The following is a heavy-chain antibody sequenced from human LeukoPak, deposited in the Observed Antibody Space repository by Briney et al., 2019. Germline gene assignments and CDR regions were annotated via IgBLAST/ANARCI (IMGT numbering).Heavy chain of an antibody. CDR2: FDPEDGET. D-gene: IGHD5-24*01. V-gene: IGHV1-24*01. CDR1: RYTLTELS. J-gene: IGHJ3*02. CDR3: ATALMEMATMGAFDI. Sequence: ASVKVSCKVSRYTLTELSMHWVRQAPGKGLEWMGGFDPEDGETIYAQKFQGRVTMTEDTSTDTAYMELSSLRSEDTAVYYCATALMEMATMGAFDIWGQGTMVTVSS.